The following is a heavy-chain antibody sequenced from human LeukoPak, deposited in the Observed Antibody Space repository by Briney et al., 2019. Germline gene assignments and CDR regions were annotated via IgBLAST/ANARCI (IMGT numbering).Heavy chain of an antibody. CDR1: GFTFSSYA. CDR2: ISYDGSNK. V-gene: IGHV3-30-3*01. CDR3: ARAPWFGEPYFDY. J-gene: IGHJ4*02. Sequence: GGSLRLSCAASGFTFSSYAMHWVRQAPGKGLEWVAVISYDGSNKYYADSVEGRFTISRDNSKNTLYLQMNSLRAEDTAVYYCARAPWFGEPYFDYWGQGTLVTVSS. D-gene: IGHD3-10*01.